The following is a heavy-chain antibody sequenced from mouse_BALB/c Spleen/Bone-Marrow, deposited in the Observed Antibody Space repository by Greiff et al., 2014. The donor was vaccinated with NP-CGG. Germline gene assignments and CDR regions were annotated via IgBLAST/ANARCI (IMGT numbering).Heavy chain of an antibody. J-gene: IGHJ4*01. CDR3: ATLTTVVDAMDY. CDR1: GFNIKDTY. Sequence: EVQLQQSGAELVKPGASVKLSCPASGFNIKDTYMHWVKQRPEQGLEWIGRIDPANGNTKYDPKFQGKATITADTSSNTAYLQLSSLTSEDTAVYYCATLTTVVDAMDYWGQGTSVTVSS. D-gene: IGHD1-1*01. V-gene: IGHV14-3*02. CDR2: IDPANGNT.